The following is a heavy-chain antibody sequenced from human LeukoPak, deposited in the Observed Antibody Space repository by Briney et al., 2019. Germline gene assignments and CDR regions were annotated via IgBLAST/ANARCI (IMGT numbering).Heavy chain of an antibody. J-gene: IGHJ4*02. Sequence: GGSLRLSCAASGFTFSSYAMHWVRQAPGKGLEWVAVISYDGSNKYYADSVKGRFTISRDNSKNSLYLQMNSLRAEDTAVYYCARDQGTGDYFDYWGQGTLVTVSS. D-gene: IGHD1-1*01. V-gene: IGHV3-30-3*01. CDR3: ARDQGTGDYFDY. CDR2: ISYDGSNK. CDR1: GFTFSSYA.